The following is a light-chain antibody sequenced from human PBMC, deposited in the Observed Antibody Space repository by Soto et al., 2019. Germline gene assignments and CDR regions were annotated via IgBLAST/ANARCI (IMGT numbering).Light chain of an antibody. V-gene: IGKV3-15*01. CDR1: QSVSSN. CDR3: QQHNDWPLT. CDR2: DAS. J-gene: IGKJ2*01. Sequence: EIVMTQSAGTLSVSPGERATLSCWASQSVSSNLAWYQQKPGQAPRLLIYDASTRATGIPARFSGSGSGTEFTLIISSLQSADFAFYYCQQHNDWPLTFGQGTKLEIK.